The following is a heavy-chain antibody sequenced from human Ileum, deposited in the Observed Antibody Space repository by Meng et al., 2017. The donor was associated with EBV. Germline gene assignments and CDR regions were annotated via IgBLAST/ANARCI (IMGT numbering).Heavy chain of an antibody. J-gene: IGHJ4*02. V-gene: IGHV4-39*01. CDR2: IYYSATT. Sequence: DAAPGLVKPLGTLHPPYTVSRVSTDRSSYNGGWIRQPPGKGLEWMGNIYYSATTYYNPSLKSRVTRSVDTSKNQFSLKLSSVTAADTAVYYCARGYSSGWYYFDYWGQGTLVTVSS. D-gene: IGHD6-19*01. CDR3: ARGYSSGWYYFDY. CDR1: RVSTDRSSYN.